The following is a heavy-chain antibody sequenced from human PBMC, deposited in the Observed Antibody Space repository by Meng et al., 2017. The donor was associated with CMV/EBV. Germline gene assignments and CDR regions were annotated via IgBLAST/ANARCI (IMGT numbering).Heavy chain of an antibody. CDR1: GYTFTSYG. J-gene: IGHJ4*02. Sequence: QVQLVQSGAEVXXXXXSXQVSCKASGYTFTSYGISWVRQAPGQGLEWMGWISAYNGNTNYAQKLQGRVTMTTDTSTSTAYMELRSLRSDDTAVYYCARGWIQLWLDYWGQGTLVTVSS. CDR3: ARGWIQLWLDY. CDR2: ISAYNGNT. V-gene: IGHV1-18*01. D-gene: IGHD5-18*01.